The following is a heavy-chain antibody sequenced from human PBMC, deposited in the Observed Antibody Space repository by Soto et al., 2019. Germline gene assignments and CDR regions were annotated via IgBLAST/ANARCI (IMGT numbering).Heavy chain of an antibody. D-gene: IGHD6-13*01. Sequence: EVHLVESGGGLVRPGGSLRLSCEASGFPFNITGMNWVRQAPGKGLEWVSTINSGGNYKDYGDSVRGRLTVSRDNAKNALYLQLNILRVEDTGVDDCAKDGAAGSVMDVWGPGTTVNVSS. CDR2: INSGGNYK. CDR3: AKDGAAGSVMDV. J-gene: IGHJ6*01. V-gene: IGHV3-21*01. CDR1: GFPFNITG.